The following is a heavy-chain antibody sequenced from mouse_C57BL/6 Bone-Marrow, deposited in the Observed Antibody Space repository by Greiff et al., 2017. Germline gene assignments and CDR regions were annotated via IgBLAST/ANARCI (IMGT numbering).Heavy chain of an antibody. CDR2: ISSGSSTI. J-gene: IGHJ3*01. CDR1: GFTFSDYG. Sequence: EVMLVESGGGLVKPGGSLKLSCAASGFTFSDYGMHWVRQAPEKGLEWVAYISSGSSTIYYADTGKGRFTISRDNAKNTLFLQMTSLRSEATAMYYCARRTGTGGAWFAYWGQGTLVTVSA. V-gene: IGHV5-17*01. D-gene: IGHD4-1*01. CDR3: ARRTGTGGAWFAY.